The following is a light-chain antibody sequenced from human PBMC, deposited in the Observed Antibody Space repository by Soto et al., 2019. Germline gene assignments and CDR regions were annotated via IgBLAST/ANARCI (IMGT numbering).Light chain of an antibody. V-gene: IGLV2-8*01. J-gene: IGLJ2*01. CDR3: SSYAGSNNMI. CDR1: STDVGTYNY. Sequence: QSALTQPPSASGSPGQSITISCTGTSTDVGTYNYVSWYQQHPGKAPKLIIYEVNKRPSGVPDRFSGSKSGNTASLTVSGVQAEDEADYYCSSYAGSNNMIFGGGTKLTVL. CDR2: EVN.